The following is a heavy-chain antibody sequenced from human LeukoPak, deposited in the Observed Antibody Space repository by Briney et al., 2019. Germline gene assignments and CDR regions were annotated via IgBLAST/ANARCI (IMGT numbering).Heavy chain of an antibody. CDR3: AKDSSSWYSFDY. Sequence: GGSLRLSCAASGFTFSSYAVSWVRQAPGKGLEWVSAVSGSGGSTYYADSVKGRFTISRDNSKNTLYLQMNSLRAEDTAVYYCAKDSSSWYSFDYWGQGTLVTVSS. V-gene: IGHV3-23*01. D-gene: IGHD6-13*01. J-gene: IGHJ4*02. CDR2: VSGSGGST. CDR1: GFTFSSYA.